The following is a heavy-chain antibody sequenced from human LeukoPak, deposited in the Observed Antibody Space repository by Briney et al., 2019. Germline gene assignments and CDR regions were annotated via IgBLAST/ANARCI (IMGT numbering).Heavy chain of an antibody. CDR3: ARLRSNSFPDY. J-gene: IGHJ4*02. CDR2: IYYSGNT. D-gene: IGHD6-13*01. V-gene: IGHV4-59*01. Sequence: PSETLSLTCTVSGGSISGYCWTWSRQPPGPGLEWIGYIYYSGNTNYNPSLKSRVTISVDTSKNQFSLQLTFVTAADTAIYYCARLRSNSFPDYWGQGTLVTVSS. CDR1: GGSISGYC.